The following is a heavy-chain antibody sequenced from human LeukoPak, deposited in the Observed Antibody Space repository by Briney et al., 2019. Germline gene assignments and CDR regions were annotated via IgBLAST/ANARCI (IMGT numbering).Heavy chain of an antibody. J-gene: IGHJ5*02. Sequence: SETLSLTCAVYGGSFSGYYWSWIRQPPGKGLEWIGEVNHSGSTNYNPSLKSRVTVSVDTSKNQFSLKLSSVTAADTAVYYCARGYYDFWSGLCGIWFDPWGQGTLVTVSS. D-gene: IGHD3-3*01. CDR3: ARGYYDFWSGLCGIWFDP. V-gene: IGHV4-34*01. CDR2: VNHSGST. CDR1: GGSFSGYY.